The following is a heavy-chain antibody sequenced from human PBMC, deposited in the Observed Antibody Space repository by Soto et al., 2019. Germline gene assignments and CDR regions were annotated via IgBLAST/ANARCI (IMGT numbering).Heavy chain of an antibody. J-gene: IGHJ4*02. CDR2: ISNDVSRK. D-gene: IGHD2-15*01. CDR3: AKGGCGGSCYEYDY. Sequence: QVQLVESGGGVVQPGRSLRLSCAASGFTFSTYGIHWVRQAPGKGLEWVAVISNDVSRKYYADSVKGRFTISRDNSRNTVYLQMNSLRAEDTAVYYCAKGGCGGSCYEYDYWGQGTLVTVSS. V-gene: IGHV3-30*18. CDR1: GFTFSTYG.